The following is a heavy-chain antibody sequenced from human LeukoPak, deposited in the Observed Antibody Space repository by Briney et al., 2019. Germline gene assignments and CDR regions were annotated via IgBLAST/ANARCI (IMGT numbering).Heavy chain of an antibody. CDR1: GFTFSSYW. Sequence: GGSLRLSCAASGFTFSSYWMSWVRQAPGKGLEWVANIMHDGSEKNYVDSVKGRFTISRDNTKNSLYLQMNSLRVEDTAVYYCARVGTAEGTLEDYWGQGTLVTVSS. J-gene: IGHJ4*02. CDR2: IMHDGSEK. D-gene: IGHD6-13*01. CDR3: ARVGTAEGTLEDY. V-gene: IGHV3-7*01.